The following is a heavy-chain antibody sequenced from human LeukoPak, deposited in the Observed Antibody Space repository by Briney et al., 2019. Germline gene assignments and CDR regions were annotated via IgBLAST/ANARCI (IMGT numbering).Heavy chain of an antibody. J-gene: IGHJ5*02. CDR1: GFAVSNSY. D-gene: IGHD6-13*01. V-gene: IGHV3-53*01. CDR3: ARDLTAATGT. Sequence: QPGGSLRLSCAASGFAVSNSYMTWDRQAPGKGLEWVSVIYKDGSTYYADSVKGRFTISRDNSKNTVYLQMNSLRAEDTAVYYCARDLTAATGTWGQGTLVTVSS. CDR2: IYKDGST.